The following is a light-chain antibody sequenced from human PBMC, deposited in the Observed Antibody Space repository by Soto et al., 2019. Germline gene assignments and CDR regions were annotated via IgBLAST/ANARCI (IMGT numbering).Light chain of an antibody. Sequence: DIQMTQSPSSLSASVGDRVTITCRACQSISTYLNWYQQKPGKAPNLLIYTASTLQTGVPSRFTGSGSGTDFTLTVTNMQPEDFATYYCQQSHRTPYTFGQGTKVEIK. CDR3: QQSHRTPYT. V-gene: IGKV1-39*01. CDR2: TAS. CDR1: QSISTY. J-gene: IGKJ2*01.